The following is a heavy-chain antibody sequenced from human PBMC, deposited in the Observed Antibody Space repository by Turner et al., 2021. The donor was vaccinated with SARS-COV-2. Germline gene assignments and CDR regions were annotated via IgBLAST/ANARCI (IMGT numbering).Heavy chain of an antibody. CDR1: GFTFSSYW. D-gene: IGHD2-15*01. V-gene: IGHV3-74*01. CDR2: LDSDGTNA. Sequence: EEYLVQSGGGLVQPGGSMRLSCAAPGFTFSSYWMDWVRQVPGKGLVGVSHLDSDGTNAAYADSVKGRFTISRDNTKNTLYLQMNSLRAEDTTVYFCAALAAPRDYWGQGTQVPVSS. J-gene: IGHJ4*02. CDR3: AALAAPRDY.